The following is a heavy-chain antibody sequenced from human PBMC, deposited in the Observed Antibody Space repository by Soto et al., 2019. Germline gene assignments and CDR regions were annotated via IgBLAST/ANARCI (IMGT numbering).Heavy chain of an antibody. CDR2: IIPIFGTA. CDR3: AVSVLRYFYWSEAGLYYYYYGMDV. V-gene: IGHV1-69*13. D-gene: IGHD3-9*01. CDR1: GGTFSSYA. J-gene: IGHJ6*02. Sequence: SVKVSCKASGGTFSSYAISWVRQAPGQGLEWMGGIIPIFGTANYAQKFQGRVTITADESTSTAYMELSSLRSEDTAVYYCAVSVLRYFYWSEAGLYYYYYGMDVWGQGTTVTVSS.